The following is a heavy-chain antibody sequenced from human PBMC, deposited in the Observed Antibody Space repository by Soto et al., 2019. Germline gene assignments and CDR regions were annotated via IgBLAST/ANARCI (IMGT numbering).Heavy chain of an antibody. V-gene: IGHV3-30-3*01. D-gene: IGHD4-4*01. CDR1: GFTFSSYA. J-gene: IGHJ4*02. Sequence: PGGSLRLSCAASGFTFSSYAMHWVRQAPGKGLEWVAVISYDGSNKYYADSVKGRFTISRDNSKNTLYLQMNSLRAEDTAVYYCARAGYSTVTPLDYWGQGTLVTVSS. CDR3: ARAGYSTVTPLDY. CDR2: ISYDGSNK.